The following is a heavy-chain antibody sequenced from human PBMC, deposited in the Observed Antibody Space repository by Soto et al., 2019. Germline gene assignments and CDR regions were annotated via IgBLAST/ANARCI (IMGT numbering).Heavy chain of an antibody. Sequence: ASVKVSCKAFGYRFTSYGIGWVRQAPGQGLEWMGWINPNSGGTNYAQKFQGWVTMTRGTSISTAYMELSRLRSDDTAVYYCARDYYGSGSYTIYYYYGMDVWGQGTTVTVSS. CDR1: GYRFTSYG. CDR2: INPNSGGT. D-gene: IGHD3-10*01. V-gene: IGHV1-2*04. J-gene: IGHJ6*02. CDR3: ARDYYGSGSYTIYYYYGMDV.